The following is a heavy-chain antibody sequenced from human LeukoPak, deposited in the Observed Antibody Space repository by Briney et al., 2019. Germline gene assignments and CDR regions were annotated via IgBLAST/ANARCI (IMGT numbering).Heavy chain of an antibody. CDR2: IIPVFGTA. D-gene: IGHD6-19*01. J-gene: IGHJ6*02. Sequence: SVRVSCKASGGTFSSYAISWVRQAPGQGLEWMGGIIPVFGTANYAQKFQGRVTITADESTSTAYMELSSLRSEDTAVYYCARDRIAVAGTRYYYYGMDVWGQGTTVTVSS. V-gene: IGHV1-69*13. CDR3: ARDRIAVAGTRYYYYGMDV. CDR1: GGTFSSYA.